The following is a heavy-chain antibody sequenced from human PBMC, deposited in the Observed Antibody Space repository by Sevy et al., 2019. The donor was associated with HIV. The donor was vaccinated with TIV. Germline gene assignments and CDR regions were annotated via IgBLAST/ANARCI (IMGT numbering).Heavy chain of an antibody. J-gene: IGHJ6*02. Sequence: GGSLRLSCAASGFTFSGYSMNCVRQAPGKGLEWVSSISSASSFIYYADSVKGRFTISRDNAKNSLYLQMNSLRPEDTAVYYCAGDRGVGTSSYGMHVWGQGTTVTVSS. CDR2: ISSASSFI. CDR3: AGDRGVGTSSYGMHV. D-gene: IGHD1-26*01. CDR1: GFTFSGYS. V-gene: IGHV3-21*01.